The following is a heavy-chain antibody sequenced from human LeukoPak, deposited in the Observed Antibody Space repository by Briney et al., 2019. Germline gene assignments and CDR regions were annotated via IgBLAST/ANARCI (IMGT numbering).Heavy chain of an antibody. V-gene: IGHV3-33*08. CDR3: ARDFGSRRAFDI. CDR1: GFTFSSYG. J-gene: IGHJ3*02. Sequence: GGSLRLSCVASGFTFSSYGMHWVRQAPGKGLEWMAVIWYDGSNAYYADSVKGQFTISRDNSKNTLFLQMNSLRAEDTALYYCARDFGSRRAFDIWGQGTMVTVS. D-gene: IGHD3-16*01. CDR2: IWYDGSNA.